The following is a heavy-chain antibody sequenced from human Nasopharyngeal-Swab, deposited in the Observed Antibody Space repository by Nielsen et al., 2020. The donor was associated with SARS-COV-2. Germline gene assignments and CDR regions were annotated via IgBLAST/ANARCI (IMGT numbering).Heavy chain of an antibody. J-gene: IGHJ4*02. D-gene: IGHD3-10*01. CDR3: ARGLARYGSGCYYLYDYVWVGADY. Sequence: ASVKVSCKASGYTFNHYYIHWVRQAPAQGLEWMGWINTNTGNPTYAQDFTGRFVFSLDTSVSTAYLQISSLKAEDTAVYYCARGLARYGSGCYYLYDYVWVGADYWGQGTLVTVSS. CDR2: INTNTGNP. V-gene: IGHV7-4-1*02. CDR1: GYTFNHYY.